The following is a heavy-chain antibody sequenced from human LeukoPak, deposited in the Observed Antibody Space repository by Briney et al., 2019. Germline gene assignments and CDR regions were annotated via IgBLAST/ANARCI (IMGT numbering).Heavy chain of an antibody. CDR1: GGSFSTYY. CDR3: AKDGSSGWFFDY. J-gene: IGHJ4*02. CDR2: INHSGST. Sequence: PSETLSLTCAVYGGSFSTYYWSWIRQPPGKGLEWIGEINHSGSTNYNPSLKSRVTISVDTSKNQFSLKLSSVTAADTAVYYCAKDGSSGWFFDYWGQGTPVTVSS. V-gene: IGHV4-34*01. D-gene: IGHD6-19*01.